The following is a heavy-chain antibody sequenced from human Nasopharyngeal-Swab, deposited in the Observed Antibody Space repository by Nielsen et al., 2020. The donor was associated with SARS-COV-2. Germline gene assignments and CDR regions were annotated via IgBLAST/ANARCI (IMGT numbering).Heavy chain of an antibody. CDR2: INQDESVK. V-gene: IGHV3-7*03. CDR3: AKGIAAAGSRCLDY. J-gene: IGHJ4*02. CDR1: GFTFTNYW. Sequence: GESLKISCAASGFTFTNYWMSWFRQAPGKGLEWVANINQDESVKYYVDSVKGRFTISRDNAKNSLYLQMNSLRAEDTALYYCAKGIAAAGSRCLDYWGQGTLVTVPS. D-gene: IGHD6-13*01.